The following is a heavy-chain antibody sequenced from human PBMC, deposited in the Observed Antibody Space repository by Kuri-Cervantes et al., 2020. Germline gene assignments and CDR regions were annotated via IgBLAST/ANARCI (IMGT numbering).Heavy chain of an antibody. CDR3: ARDANVRYFDWSHFDY. Sequence: GESLKISCAASGFTFSSYAMSWVRQAPGKGLEWVSAISGSGGSTYYADSVKGRFTISRDNSKNTLYMQMNSLRAEDTAVYYCARDANVRYFDWSHFDYWGQGTLVTVSS. V-gene: IGHV3-23*01. CDR2: ISGSGGST. D-gene: IGHD3-9*01. CDR1: GFTFSSYA. J-gene: IGHJ4*02.